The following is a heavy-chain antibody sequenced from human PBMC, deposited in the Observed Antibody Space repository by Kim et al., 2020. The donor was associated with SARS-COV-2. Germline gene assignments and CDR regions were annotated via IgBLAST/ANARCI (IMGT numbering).Heavy chain of an antibody. V-gene: IGHV3-7*01. CDR3: ARDGGDPFSSTSNS. CDR1: GFVVSASS. Sequence: GGSLRLSCAASGFVVSASSMSWVRQSPGKGLEWVANVNRDGSQKHYVDSGKGRFTISRDNAKNALYLQMNSLRPEDTAVYYCARDGGDPFSSTSNSWGQG. CDR2: VNRDGSQK. D-gene: IGHD2-21*02. J-gene: IGHJ4*02.